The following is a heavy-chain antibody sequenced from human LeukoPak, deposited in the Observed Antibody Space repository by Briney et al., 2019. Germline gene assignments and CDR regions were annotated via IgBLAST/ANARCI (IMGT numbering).Heavy chain of an antibody. D-gene: IGHD6-6*01. J-gene: IGHJ6*02. V-gene: IGHV4-34*01. Sequence: PSETLSLTCAVYGGSFSGYYWSWIRQPPGKGLEWIGEINHSGSTNYNPSLKSRVTISVDTSKNQFSLKLSSVTAADTAVYYCARVNSSSSNYYYGMDVWGQGTTVTVSS. CDR2: INHSGST. CDR1: GGSFSGYY. CDR3: ARVNSSSSNYYYGMDV.